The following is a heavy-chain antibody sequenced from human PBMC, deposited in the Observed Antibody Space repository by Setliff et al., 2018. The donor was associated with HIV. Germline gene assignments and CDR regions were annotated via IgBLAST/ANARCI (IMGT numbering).Heavy chain of an antibody. V-gene: IGHV1-2*02. D-gene: IGHD3-10*01. Sequence: ASVKVSCKASGYTFTGYYMHWVRQAPGQGLEWMGWINPNSGGTTYAQKFQGRVTMTRDTSISTVYMELSSLRSEDTAVYYCARGLGVRGVYYYYMDVWGKGTTVTVS. CDR1: GYTFTGYY. J-gene: IGHJ6*03. CDR2: INPNSGGT. CDR3: ARGLGVRGVYYYYMDV.